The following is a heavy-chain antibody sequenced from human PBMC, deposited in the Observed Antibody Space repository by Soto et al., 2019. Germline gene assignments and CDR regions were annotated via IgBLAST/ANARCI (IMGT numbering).Heavy chain of an antibody. D-gene: IGHD6-19*01. CDR1: GFNFSSFG. Sequence: GESLKISCAASGFNFSSFGMHWVRQAPGKGLEWVALMSYDGSSKYYQDSLKGRSTISRDKSKNTLYLQMSSLRVEDTAVYYCATDRGWSSADLEYWGPGTLLTVSS. J-gene: IGHJ4*02. CDR3: ATDRGWSSADLEY. CDR2: MSYDGSSK. V-gene: IGHV3-30*03.